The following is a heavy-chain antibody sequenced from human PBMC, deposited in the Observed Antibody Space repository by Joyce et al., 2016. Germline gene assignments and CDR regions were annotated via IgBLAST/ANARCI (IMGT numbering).Heavy chain of an antibody. V-gene: IGHV3-48*03. CDR3: ASPSCAV. CDR2: ISRNGDLR. Sequence: EVQLVESGGGLVQPGGSLILSCAASGFIFSSKEMNWVRQAPGKGLEWIAYISRNGDLRHYADSVRGRFTISRDNAGSSLYLQMESLRAEDTAMYYGASPSCAVWGQGSLVTVSS. J-gene: IGHJ4*02. CDR1: GFIFSSKE.